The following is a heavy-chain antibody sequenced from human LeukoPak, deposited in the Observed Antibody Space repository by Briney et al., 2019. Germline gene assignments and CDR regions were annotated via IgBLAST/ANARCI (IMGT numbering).Heavy chain of an antibody. CDR3: ARENPTKIAAAGTGYFDY. D-gene: IGHD6-13*01. CDR1: GGTFSSYA. Sequence: SVKVSCKASGGTFSSYAISWVRQAPGQGLEWMGGIIPIFGTANYAQKFQGRVTITADKSTSTAYMELSSLRSEDTAVYYCARENPTKIAAAGTGYFDYWGQGTLVTVSS. V-gene: IGHV1-69*06. J-gene: IGHJ4*02. CDR2: IIPIFGTA.